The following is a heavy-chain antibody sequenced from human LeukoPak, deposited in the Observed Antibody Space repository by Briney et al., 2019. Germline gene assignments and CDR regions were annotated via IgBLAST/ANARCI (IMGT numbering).Heavy chain of an antibody. J-gene: IGHJ6*02. CDR3: AGGTGMDV. CDR2: IKQDGSEK. V-gene: IGHV3-7*05. Sequence: PGGSLRLSCTASGFTFSTYWMNWVRQAPGKGLEWVATIKQDGSEKYYVDFVKGRFSISRDNAKNSLYLQMNSLGADDTAVYYCAGGTGMDVWGQGTPVTVSS. CDR1: GFTFSTYW. D-gene: IGHD1-1*01.